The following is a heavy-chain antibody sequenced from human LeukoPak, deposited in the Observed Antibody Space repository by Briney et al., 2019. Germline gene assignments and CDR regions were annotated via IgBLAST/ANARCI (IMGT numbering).Heavy chain of an antibody. D-gene: IGHD2-2*01. J-gene: IGHJ6*02. Sequence: GGSLRLSCAASGSTFSNYAIHWVRQAPGKGLEWVAVIWYDGTNKFYADSVKGRFTISRDNSKNTLYLQMNSLRAEDTAVYYCARDGKSAAMDYYGMDVWGQGTTVTVSS. CDR3: ARDGKSAAMDYYGMDV. V-gene: IGHV3-33*01. CDR1: GSTFSNYA. CDR2: IWYDGTNK.